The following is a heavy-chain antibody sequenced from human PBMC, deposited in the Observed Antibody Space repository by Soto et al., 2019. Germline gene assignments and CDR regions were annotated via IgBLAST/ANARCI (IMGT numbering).Heavy chain of an antibody. CDR3: ARVLGYCSGGSCPIRYYYGMDV. D-gene: IGHD2-15*01. CDR1: GGSISSYY. V-gene: IGHV4-59*01. Sequence: SETLSLTCTVSGGSISSYYWSWIRQPPGKGLEWIGYIYYSGSTNYNPSLKNRVTISVDTSKNQFSLKLSSVTAADTAVYYCARVLGYCSGGSCPIRYYYGMDVWGQGTTVTV. J-gene: IGHJ6*02. CDR2: IYYSGST.